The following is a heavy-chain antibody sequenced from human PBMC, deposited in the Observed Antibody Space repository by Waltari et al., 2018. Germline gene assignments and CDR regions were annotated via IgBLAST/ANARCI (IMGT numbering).Heavy chain of an antibody. J-gene: IGHJ4*01. CDR3: ATSYSWNGLEY. Sequence: QIHLVQSGPETQKPGASVKVSCKTSGYSFTTYVISWVRQAPGQGLEWVGWLRPFSGQTHYAQKFQDRVAMTADTAAATAYMELKSLRSDDTAFYYCATSYSWNGLEYWGHGTLVTVFS. D-gene: IGHD1-26*01. CDR2: LRPFSGQT. V-gene: IGHV1-18*01. CDR1: GYSFTTYV.